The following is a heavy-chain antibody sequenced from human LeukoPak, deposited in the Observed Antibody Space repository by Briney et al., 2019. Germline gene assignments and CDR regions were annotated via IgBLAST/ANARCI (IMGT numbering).Heavy chain of an antibody. CDR2: ISGSGGST. D-gene: IGHD6-19*01. CDR3: AKCWQWLVSNWFDP. CDR1: GFTFSSYA. J-gene: IGHJ5*02. V-gene: IGHV3-23*01. Sequence: GSLRLSCAASGFTFSSYAMSRVRPAPGKGLEWVSAISGSGGSTYYADSVKGRFTISRDNSKNTLYLQMNSLRAEDTAVYYCAKCWQWLVSNWFDPWGQGTLVTVSS.